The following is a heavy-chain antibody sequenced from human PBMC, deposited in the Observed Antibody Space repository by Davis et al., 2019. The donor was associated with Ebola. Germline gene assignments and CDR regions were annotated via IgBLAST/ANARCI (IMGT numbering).Heavy chain of an antibody. CDR3: ARAQFPTTSDH. D-gene: IGHD1-1*01. CDR2: INPHNGNT. V-gene: IGHV1-18*04. Sequence: ASVKVSCKASGYTFTNYGITWVRQAPGQGLEWMGSINPHNGNTNYAQNVQGRVTMTTDTSTSTAYMEVGSLRSDDTAVYYCARAQFPTTSDHWGQGTLVTVSS. J-gene: IGHJ4*02. CDR1: GYTFTNYG.